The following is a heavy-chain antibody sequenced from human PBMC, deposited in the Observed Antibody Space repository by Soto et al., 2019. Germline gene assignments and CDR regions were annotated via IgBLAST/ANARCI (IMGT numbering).Heavy chain of an antibody. CDR1: GGSISSSSYY. D-gene: IGHD3-10*01. V-gene: IGHV4-39*07. CDR3: ARAQPVGYYGSGSYADY. CDR2: INHSGST. J-gene: IGHJ4*02. Sequence: ASETLSLTCTVSGGSISSSSYYWGWIRQPPGKGLEWIGEINHSGSTNYNPSLKSRVTISVDTSKNQFSLKLSSVTAADTAVYYCARAQPVGYYGSGSYADYWGQGTLVTVSS.